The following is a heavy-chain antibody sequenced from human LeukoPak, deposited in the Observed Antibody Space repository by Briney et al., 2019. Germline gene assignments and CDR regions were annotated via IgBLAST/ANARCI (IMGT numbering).Heavy chain of an antibody. CDR1: GYSFTSYW. Sequence: GESLKISCKGSGYSFTSYWIGWVLQMPGKGLEWMVIIYPGDSDTRYSPSFQGQVTISADKSISTAYLQWSSLKASDTAMYYCARRREYYYGSGIIDYWGQGTLVTVSS. D-gene: IGHD3-10*01. CDR2: IYPGDSDT. V-gene: IGHV5-51*01. CDR3: ARRREYYYGSGIIDY. J-gene: IGHJ4*02.